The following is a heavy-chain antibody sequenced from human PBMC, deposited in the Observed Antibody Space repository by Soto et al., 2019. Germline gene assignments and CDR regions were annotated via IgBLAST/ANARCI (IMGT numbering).Heavy chain of an antibody. V-gene: IGHV4-39*01. CDR2: IYYSGST. CDR3: ARHRYGEYYYYGMDV. CDR1: GGSISSSSYY. D-gene: IGHD4-17*01. Sequence: SETLSLTCTVSGGSISSSSYYWGWIRQPPGKGLEWIGSIYYSGSTYYNPSLKSRVTISVDTSKNQFSLKLSSVTAADTAVYYCARHRYGEYYYYGMDVWGQGTTVTVSS. J-gene: IGHJ6*02.